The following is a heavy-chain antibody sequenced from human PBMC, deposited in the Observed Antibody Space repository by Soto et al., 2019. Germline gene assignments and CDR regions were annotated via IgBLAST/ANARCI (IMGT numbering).Heavy chain of an antibody. Sequence: QVQLQESGPGLVKPSQTLSLTCTVSGGSISSGGFFWSWIRQHPGKGLEWIGYIYYTGNTYFDPPLKPRVHIALDASTNQFSLKLSSVTAADTAIYYSARSILSYDDYWGQGTLVTVSS. J-gene: IGHJ4*02. CDR2: IYYTGNT. CDR3: ARSILSYDDY. CDR1: GGSISSGGFF. V-gene: IGHV4-31*03. D-gene: IGHD5-18*01.